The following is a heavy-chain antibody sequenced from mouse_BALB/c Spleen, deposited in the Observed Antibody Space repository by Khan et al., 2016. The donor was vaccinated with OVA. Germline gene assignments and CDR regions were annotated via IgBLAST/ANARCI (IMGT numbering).Heavy chain of an antibody. Sequence: VKLLESGAELARPGASVKMSCKASGYTFTSYTMHWVKQRPGQGLDWIGYINPSSGYTKYNQKFKDKATLTADKSSSTAYMQLSSLTSEDSAVYYCARTHERWGQGTTLTVSS. CDR2: INPSSGYT. J-gene: IGHJ2*01. CDR1: GYTFTSYT. V-gene: IGHV1-4*01. CDR3: ARTHER.